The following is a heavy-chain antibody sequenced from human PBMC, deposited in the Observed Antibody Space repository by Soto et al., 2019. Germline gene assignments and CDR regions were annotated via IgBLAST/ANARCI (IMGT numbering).Heavy chain of an antibody. Sequence: SVKGSCKASGFTFTSSAMQWVRQARGQRLEWIGWIVVGSGNTNYAQKFQERVTITRDMSTSTAYMELSSLRSEDTAVYYCAASDRYDFWSGSLPIDYWGQGTLLTISS. CDR2: IVVGSGNT. D-gene: IGHD3-3*01. J-gene: IGHJ4*02. CDR1: GFTFTSSA. V-gene: IGHV1-58*02. CDR3: AASDRYDFWSGSLPIDY.